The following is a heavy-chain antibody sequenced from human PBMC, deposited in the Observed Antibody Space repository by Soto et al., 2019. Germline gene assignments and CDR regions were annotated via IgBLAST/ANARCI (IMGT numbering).Heavy chain of an antibody. CDR2: ILYDGSNE. CDR3: SPDIVVVPAALDY. Sequence: GGSLRLSCAASGFIFSSYGMHWVRQAPGKGLEWVAQILYDGSNEYYADSVKGRFTISRDNSKNTVFLQMNSLRAEDTAVYYCSPDIVVVPAALDYWGQGTLVTVSS. J-gene: IGHJ4*02. V-gene: IGHV3-30*03. CDR1: GFIFSSYG. D-gene: IGHD2-2*01.